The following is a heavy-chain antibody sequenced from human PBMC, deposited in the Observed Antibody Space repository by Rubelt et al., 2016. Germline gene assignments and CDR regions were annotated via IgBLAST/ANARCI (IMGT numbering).Heavy chain of an antibody. CDR2: TRKDESDK. D-gene: IGHD3-16*01. CDR3: PTGGFDY. Sequence: VQLVESGGGLVQPGGSLRLSCAASGFTFSSYGMHWVRQAPGKGLEWVAFTRKDESDKYYADSVKGRFTISRDNSKNTLYLQMNNLRGEDTAVYFCPTGGFDYWGQGTLVTVSS. CDR1: GFTFSSYG. J-gene: IGHJ4*02. V-gene: IGHV3-30*02.